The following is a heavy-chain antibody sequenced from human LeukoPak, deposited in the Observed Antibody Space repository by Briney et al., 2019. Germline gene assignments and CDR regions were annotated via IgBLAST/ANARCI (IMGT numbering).Heavy chain of an antibody. V-gene: IGHV4-4*07. CDR3: ARRHYSSGLYY. D-gene: IGHD6-19*01. J-gene: IGHJ4*02. CDR1: GGSISTYY. CDR2: VYTSGST. Sequence: SETLSLTCTVSGGSISTYYWSWVRQPAGEGLEWIGHVYTSGSTYNPSLKSRVTMSVDTSKNQFSLKLNSVTAADTAVYYCARRHYSSGLYYWGQGILVTLSS.